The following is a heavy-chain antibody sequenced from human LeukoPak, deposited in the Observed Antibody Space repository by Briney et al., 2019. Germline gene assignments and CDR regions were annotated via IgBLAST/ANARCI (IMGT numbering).Heavy chain of an antibody. CDR3: AKDRRGAAAGGLDY. Sequence: GGSLRLSCAASGFTFSSYWMSWVRQAPGKGLEWVANIKQDGSEKYYVDSVKGRFTISRDNTKNSLYLQMNSLRAEDTAVYYCAKDRRGAAAGGLDYWGQGTLVTVSS. D-gene: IGHD6-13*01. CDR1: GFTFSSYW. J-gene: IGHJ4*02. CDR2: IKQDGSEK. V-gene: IGHV3-7*01.